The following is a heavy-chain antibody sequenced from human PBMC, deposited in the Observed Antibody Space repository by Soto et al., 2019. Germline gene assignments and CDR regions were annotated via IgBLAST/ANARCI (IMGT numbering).Heavy chain of an antibody. CDR1: AFTFAGYA. CDR2: ISYSGDRQ. Sequence: PXVSRRRSGVASAFTFAGYAMHWVRRIPGKGLEWVAVISYSGDRQYYAESVKGRFTISRDNSKKTLYLQMFSLTSEDSAVFYCARTPAAMITDRYNWFDSWGPGTQVTVSS. D-gene: IGHD3-16*01. J-gene: IGHJ5*01. CDR3: ARTPAAMITDRYNWFDS. V-gene: IGHV3-30*08.